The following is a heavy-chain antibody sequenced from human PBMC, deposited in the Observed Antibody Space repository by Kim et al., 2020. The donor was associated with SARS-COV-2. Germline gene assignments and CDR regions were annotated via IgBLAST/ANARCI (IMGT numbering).Heavy chain of an antibody. CDR1: GGSFSGYY. D-gene: IGHD2-15*01. CDR3: ARGLRRGTFVVVVAATPHNWFDP. CDR2: INHSGST. J-gene: IGHJ5*02. Sequence: SETLSLTCAVYGGSFSGYYWSWIRQPPGKGLEWIGEINHSGSTNYNPSLKSRVTISVDTSKNQFSLKLSSVTAADTAVYYCARGLRRGTFVVVVAATPHNWFDPWGQGTLVTVSS. V-gene: IGHV4-34*01.